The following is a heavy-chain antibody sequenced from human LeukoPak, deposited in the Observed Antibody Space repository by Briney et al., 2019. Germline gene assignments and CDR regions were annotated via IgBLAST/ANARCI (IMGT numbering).Heavy chain of an antibody. CDR2: ISSSGSTI. CDR3: AGQDIVVVVAATPYDNWFDP. J-gene: IGHJ5*02. CDR1: GFTFSSYE. D-gene: IGHD2-15*01. Sequence: GGSLRLSCAASGFTFSSYEMNWVRQAPGKGLEWVSYISSSGSTIYYADSVKGRFTISRDNSKNTLYLQMNSLRAEDTAVYYCAGQDIVVVVAATPYDNWFDPWGQGTLVTVSS. V-gene: IGHV3-48*03.